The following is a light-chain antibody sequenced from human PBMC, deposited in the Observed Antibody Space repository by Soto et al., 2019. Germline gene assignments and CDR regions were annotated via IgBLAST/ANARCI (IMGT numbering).Light chain of an antibody. J-gene: IGLJ1*01. V-gene: IGLV2-8*01. CDR2: EVS. Sequence: SVLAQPPSASGSPGQSVTISCTGTSSDVGGYNYVSWYQQHPGKAPKVIIYEVSKRPSGVPDRFSGSKSGSTASLTVSGLQAEDEADYYCSSYAVTNIFVFGTGTKV. CDR1: SSDVGGYNY. CDR3: SSYAVTNIFV.